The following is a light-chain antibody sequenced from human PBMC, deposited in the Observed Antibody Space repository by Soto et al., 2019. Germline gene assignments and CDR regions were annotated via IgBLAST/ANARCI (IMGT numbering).Light chain of an antibody. J-gene: IGKJ5*01. CDR2: GAS. V-gene: IGKV3-15*01. CDR1: QIVSSN. CDR3: QQYNNWPRIT. Sequence: IMLTQSPGTLSLSPGERATLSCRASQIVSSNLAWYQQKPGQAPRLLIYGASTRATGIPARFSGSGSGTEFTLTISSLQSEDFAVYYCQQYNNWPRITLGQGTRLEI.